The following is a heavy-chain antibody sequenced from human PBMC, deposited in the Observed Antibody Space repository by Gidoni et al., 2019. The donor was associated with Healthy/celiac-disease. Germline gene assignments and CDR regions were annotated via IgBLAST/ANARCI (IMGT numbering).Heavy chain of an antibody. CDR3: ARVVPPTLWWGESYFDY. V-gene: IGHV3-21*01. D-gene: IGHD2-21*01. Sequence: EVQLVASGGGLVKPGGSLRLSCAASGFTFSSYSMNWVRQAPGKGLELVSSISSSSSYIYYADSVKGRFTISRDNAKNSLYLQMNSLRAEDTAVYYCARVVPPTLWWGESYFDYWGQGTLVTVSS. CDR1: GFTFSSYS. CDR2: ISSSSSYI. J-gene: IGHJ4*02.